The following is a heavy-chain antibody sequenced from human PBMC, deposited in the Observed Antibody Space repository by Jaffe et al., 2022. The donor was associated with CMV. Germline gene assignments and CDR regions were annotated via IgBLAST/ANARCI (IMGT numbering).Heavy chain of an antibody. Sequence: EVQLVESGGGLVQPGGSLRLSCAASGFTFSSYAMSWVRQAPGKGLEWVSAISGSGGSTYYADSVKGRFTISRDNSKNTLYLQMNSLRAEDTAVYYCAKDADIVVVVAATGLDFDYWGQGTLVTVSS. V-gene: IGHV3-23*04. CDR3: AKDADIVVVVAATGLDFDY. CDR1: GFTFSSYA. CDR2: ISGSGGST. D-gene: IGHD2-15*01. J-gene: IGHJ4*02.